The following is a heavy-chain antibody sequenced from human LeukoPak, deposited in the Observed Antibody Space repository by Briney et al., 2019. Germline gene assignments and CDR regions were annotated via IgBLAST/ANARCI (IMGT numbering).Heavy chain of an antibody. CDR2: INWNGGST. Sequence: GGSLRLSCAASGFTFDDYGMSWVRQAPGKGLEWVSGINWNGGSTGYADSVKGRFTISRDNAKNSLYLQMNSLRAEDTALYYSAREGDSSGPGGPIDYWGQGTLVTVSS. V-gene: IGHV3-20*04. CDR3: AREGDSSGPGGPIDY. CDR1: GFTFDDYG. J-gene: IGHJ4*02. D-gene: IGHD3-22*01.